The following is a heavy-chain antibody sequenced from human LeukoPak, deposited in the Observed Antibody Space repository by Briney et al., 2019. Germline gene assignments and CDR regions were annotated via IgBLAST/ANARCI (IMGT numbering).Heavy chain of an antibody. V-gene: IGHV3-23*01. CDR3: AKDIQTTVVNQPFDY. Sequence: HPGGSLRLSCAASGFTFSSYAMSWVRQAPGKGLEWVSAISGSGGSTYYADSVKGRFTISRDNSKNALYLQMNSLRAEDTAVYYCAKDIQTTVVNQPFDYWGQGTLVTVSS. J-gene: IGHJ4*02. CDR1: GFTFSSYA. CDR2: ISGSGGST. D-gene: IGHD4-23*01.